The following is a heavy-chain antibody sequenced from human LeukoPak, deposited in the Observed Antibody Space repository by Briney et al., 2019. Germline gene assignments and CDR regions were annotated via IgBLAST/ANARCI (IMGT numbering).Heavy chain of an antibody. J-gene: IGHJ4*02. V-gene: IGHV3-23*01. Sequence: GGSLRLSCAASGFTFNNYAMRWVRQAPGKGLEWVSAITSGGNTYYADSVKGRFTISRDNSKNTLYLQMNSLRAEDTAVYYCARKTDSGGQGDYWGPGTLVTVSS. D-gene: IGHD3-22*01. CDR3: ARKTDSGGQGDY. CDR1: GFTFNNYA. CDR2: ITSGGNT.